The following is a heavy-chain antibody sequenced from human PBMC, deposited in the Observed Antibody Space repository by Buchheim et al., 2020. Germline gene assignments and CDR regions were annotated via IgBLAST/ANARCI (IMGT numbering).Heavy chain of an antibody. D-gene: IGHD3-9*01. CDR3: TRDNVLRYFDWLSGGYSWESFIDY. J-gene: IGHJ4*02. CDR2: IRSKAYGGTT. Sequence: EVQLVESGGGLVQPGRSLRLSCTASGFTFGDYAMSWFRQAPGKGLEWVGFIRSKAYGGTTEYAASVKGRFTISRDDSKSIAYLQMNSLKTEDTAVYYCTRDNVLRYFDWLSGGYSWESFIDYWGQGTL. CDR1: GFTFGDYA. V-gene: IGHV3-49*03.